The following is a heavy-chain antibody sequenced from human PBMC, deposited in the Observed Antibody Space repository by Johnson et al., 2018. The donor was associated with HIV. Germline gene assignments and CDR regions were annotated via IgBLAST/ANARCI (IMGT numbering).Heavy chain of an antibody. J-gene: IGHJ3*02. CDR3: ARGGSSSWYGSKYYAFDI. V-gene: IGHV3-66*01. CDR1: GFTFSSYG. Sequence: VQLVESGGGVVRPGGSLRLSCAVSGFTFSSYGMSWVRQAPGKGLEWVSVIYSGGSTYYADSVKGRFTISRDNSKNTLYLQMNSLRAEDTAVYYCARGGSSSWYGSKYYAFDIWGQGTMVTVSS. D-gene: IGHD6-13*01. CDR2: IYSGGST.